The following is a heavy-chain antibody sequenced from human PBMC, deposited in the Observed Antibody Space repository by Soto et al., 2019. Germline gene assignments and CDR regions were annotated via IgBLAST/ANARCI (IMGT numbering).Heavy chain of an antibody. CDR2: IYPADSDT. CDR3: ARHRAPTAPYDAFDI. J-gene: IGHJ3*02. V-gene: IGHV5-51*01. D-gene: IGHD3-10*01. Sequence: PGESLKISCKASGYSFTTYWIGWVRHMPGKGLEWMGIIYPADSDTRYRPSFQGQVTISVDNSITTAYLQWNSLKASDTAMYYCARHRAPTAPYDAFDIWGQGTMVTVSS. CDR1: GYSFTTYW.